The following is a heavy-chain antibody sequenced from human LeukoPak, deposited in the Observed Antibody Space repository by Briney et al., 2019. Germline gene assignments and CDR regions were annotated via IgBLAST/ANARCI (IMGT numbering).Heavy chain of an antibody. V-gene: IGHV1-8*03. J-gene: IGHJ6*03. CDR3: ARSPLRRSTIFGVVIMDYYMDV. CDR2: MNPNSGNT. Sequence: GASVKVSRKASGYTFTSYDINWVRQATGQGLEWMGWMNPNSGNTGYAQKFQGRVTITRNTSISTAYMELSSLRSEDTAVYYCARSPLRRSTIFGVVIMDYYMDVWGKGTTVTVSS. D-gene: IGHD3-3*01. CDR1: GYTFTSYD.